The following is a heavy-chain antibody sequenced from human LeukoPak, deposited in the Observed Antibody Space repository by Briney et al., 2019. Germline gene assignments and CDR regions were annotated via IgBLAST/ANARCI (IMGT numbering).Heavy chain of an antibody. D-gene: IGHD3-16*02. CDR1: GFDFNRYV. V-gene: IGHV3-23*01. Sequence: PGGSLRLSCATSGFDFNRYVMNWVRQAPGKGLEWVSGISGSGSTYYADSVQGRFTISRDTSKYTVFLQMNSLRVDDTAIYYCAKDYRWQDDPDYWGQGTLVTVSS. CDR2: ISGSGST. CDR3: AKDYRWQDDPDY. J-gene: IGHJ4*02.